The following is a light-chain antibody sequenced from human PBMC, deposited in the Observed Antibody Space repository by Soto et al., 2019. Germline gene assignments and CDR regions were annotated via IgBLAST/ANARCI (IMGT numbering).Light chain of an antibody. V-gene: IGLV1-51*01. J-gene: IGLJ2*01. CDR1: IFDVGDNF. CDR3: ASWDTDVNAV. Sequence: QSVLTQPPSVSAAPGKKVTISCSGTIFDVGDNFVSWYQHFPGAAPKLLIYDDDRRPSGIPDRFSASKSGTSATLRIARVQTGDEDDYYCASWDTDVNAVFGGGTKLTVL. CDR2: DDD.